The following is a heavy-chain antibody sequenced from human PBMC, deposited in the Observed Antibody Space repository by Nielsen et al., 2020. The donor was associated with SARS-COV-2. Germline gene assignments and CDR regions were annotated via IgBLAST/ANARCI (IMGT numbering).Heavy chain of an antibody. J-gene: IGHJ2*01. CDR3: ARHEGAITIFGVVIIKYFDL. CDR2: IYTSGST. Sequence: SETLSLTCTVSGGSISSYYWSWIRQPAGKGLEWIGRIYTSGSTNYNPSLKSRVTMSVDTSKNQFSLKLSSVTAADTAVYYCARHEGAITIFGVVIIKYFDLWGRGTLVTVSS. CDR1: GGSISSYY. V-gene: IGHV4-4*07. D-gene: IGHD3-3*01.